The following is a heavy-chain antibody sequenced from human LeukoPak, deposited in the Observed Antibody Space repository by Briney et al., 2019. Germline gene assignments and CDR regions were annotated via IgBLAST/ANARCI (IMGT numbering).Heavy chain of an antibody. D-gene: IGHD2-8*01. CDR2: ITSSGSAV. V-gene: IGHV3-11*04. Sequence: PGGSLRLSCAASGFTFKDYYMGWIRQAPGKGLEWISYITSSGSAVYDADSVTGRFIISRDNAKNSLYLQMNSLRAEDTAVYFCARAFNGGFDIWGQGTMVTVSS. CDR1: GFTFKDYY. CDR3: ARAFNGGFDI. J-gene: IGHJ3*02.